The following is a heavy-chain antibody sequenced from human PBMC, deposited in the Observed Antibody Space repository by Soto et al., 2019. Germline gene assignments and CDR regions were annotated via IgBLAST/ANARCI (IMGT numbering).Heavy chain of an antibody. D-gene: IGHD2-15*01. CDR1: GGPISSSSYY. J-gene: IGHJ3*02. V-gene: IGHV4-39*07. CDR2: IYHSGST. Sequence: PSQSLCPTGTVSGGPISSSSYYRGCILQTPEKRQQWSGSIYHSGSTNYIPSLKSRVSISVDKSKNQFSLKLSSVTAADTAVYYCAGVSGDSGGPKGAFDIWGQGTMVTVSS. CDR3: AGVSGDSGGPKGAFDI.